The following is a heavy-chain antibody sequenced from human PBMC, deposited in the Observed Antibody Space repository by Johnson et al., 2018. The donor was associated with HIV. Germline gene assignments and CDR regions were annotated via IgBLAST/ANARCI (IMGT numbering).Heavy chain of an antibody. Sequence: VQLVESGGGLVQPGGSLRLSCAASGFTFSSYAMHWVRQAPGKGLAWVGRIKSKTDGGTTDYAAPVKGRFTISRDDSKNTLYLQMNSLKTEDTAVYYCTNPDTAMATSAFDIWGQGTMVTVSS. J-gene: IGHJ3*02. CDR1: GFTFSSYA. V-gene: IGHV3-15*01. CDR2: IKSKTDGGTT. D-gene: IGHD5-18*01. CDR3: TNPDTAMATSAFDI.